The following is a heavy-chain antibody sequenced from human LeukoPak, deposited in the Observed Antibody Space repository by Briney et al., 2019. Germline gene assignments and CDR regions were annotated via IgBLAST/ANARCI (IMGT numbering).Heavy chain of an antibody. V-gene: IGHV3-9*01. CDR3: AKGYSSSWYPYFDY. J-gene: IGHJ4*02. D-gene: IGHD6-13*01. CDR2: ISWNSGSI. CDR1: GFTFDDYA. Sequence: PGRSLRLSCAASGFTFDDYAMHWVRQAPGKGLEWVSGISWNSGSIGYADSVKGRFTISRDNAKNSLYLQINSLRAEDTASYYCAKGYSSSWYPYFDYWGQGTLVTVSS.